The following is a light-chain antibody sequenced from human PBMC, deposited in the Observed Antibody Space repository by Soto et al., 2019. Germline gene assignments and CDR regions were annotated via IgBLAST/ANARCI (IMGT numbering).Light chain of an antibody. CDR1: QSVSNNY. CDR3: EQRSNWPPL. CDR2: GAS. Sequence: EIVITRGQARVALCPWERATLSCRASQSVSNNYLAWYQQKPGEAPRLLIYGASNRATGIPDRFSGSGSWADLTLTISSLEPEDSAVYYSEQRSNWPPLFGGGTKVDIK. J-gene: IGKJ4*02. V-gene: IGKV3-11*01.